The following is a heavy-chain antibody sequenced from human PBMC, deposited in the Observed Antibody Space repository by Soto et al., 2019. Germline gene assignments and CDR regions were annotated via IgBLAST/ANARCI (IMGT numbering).Heavy chain of an antibody. CDR2: IYYSGST. Sequence: QLQLQESGPGLVKPSETLSLTCTVSGGSISSSSYYWGWIRQPPGKGLEWIGSIYYSGSTYYNPSLKSRVTISVDTSKNQFSLKLSSVTAADTAVYYCARLGDYGPRWFDLWGRGTLVTVSS. CDR1: GGSISSSSYY. J-gene: IGHJ2*01. V-gene: IGHV4-39*01. CDR3: ARLGDYGPRWFDL. D-gene: IGHD4-17*01.